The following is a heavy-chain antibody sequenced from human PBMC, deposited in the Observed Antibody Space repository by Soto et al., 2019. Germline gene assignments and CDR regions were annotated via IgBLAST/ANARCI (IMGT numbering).Heavy chain of an antibody. CDR1: GGSFSGYY. J-gene: IGHJ6*03. CDR2: INHSGST. CDR3: ARATSTSRTYYYDYYMDV. V-gene: IGHV4-34*01. Sequence: SETLSLTCAVYGGSFSGYYWSWIRQPPGKGLEWIGEINHSGSTNYNPSLKSRVTIPVDTSKNQFSLKLSSVTAADTAVYYCARATSTSRTYYYDYYMDVWGKGTTVTVSS. D-gene: IGHD2-2*01.